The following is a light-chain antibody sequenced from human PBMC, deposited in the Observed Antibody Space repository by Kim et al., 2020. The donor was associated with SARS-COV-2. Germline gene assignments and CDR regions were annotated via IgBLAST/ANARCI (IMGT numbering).Light chain of an antibody. Sequence: SASVGDRVPISCRASHSISTWLAWFQQKPRKAPTLLIYKASNLQSGVPSRFSGSGSVTEFTLTISSLQPDDFATYFCQQYDLYPYTFGQGTKLEI. CDR2: KAS. V-gene: IGKV1-5*03. CDR1: HSISTW. J-gene: IGKJ2*01. CDR3: QQYDLYPYT.